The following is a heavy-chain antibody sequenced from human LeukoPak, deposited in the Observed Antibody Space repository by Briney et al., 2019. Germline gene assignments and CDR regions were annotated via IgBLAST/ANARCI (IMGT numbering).Heavy chain of an antibody. V-gene: IGHV4-34*01. D-gene: IGHD5-24*01. CDR2: INHSGST. Sequence: SETLSLTCAVYGGSFSGYYWSWIRQPPGKGLEWSGEINHSGSTNYNPSLKSRVTISVDTSKNQFSLKLSSVAAADTAVYYCARGPGGRDGYVWGQGTLVTVSS. CDR1: GGSFSGYY. CDR3: ARGPGGRDGYV. J-gene: IGHJ4*02.